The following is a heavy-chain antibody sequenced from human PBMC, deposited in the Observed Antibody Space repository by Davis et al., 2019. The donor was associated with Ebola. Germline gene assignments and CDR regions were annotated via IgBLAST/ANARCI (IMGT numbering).Heavy chain of an antibody. D-gene: IGHD6-13*01. CDR1: GYTFTGYY. J-gene: IGHJ4*02. V-gene: IGHV1-2*02. Sequence: ASVKVSCKASGYTFTGYYIHWVRQAPGQGLEWMGWINPNSGDPNYAQKFQGKVTMTSDTSRTTAYLEVNSLRSDDTAVFFCARDLGFTSRWYSELYWGQGTLVTVSS. CDR3: ARDLGFTSRWYSELY. CDR2: INPNSGDP.